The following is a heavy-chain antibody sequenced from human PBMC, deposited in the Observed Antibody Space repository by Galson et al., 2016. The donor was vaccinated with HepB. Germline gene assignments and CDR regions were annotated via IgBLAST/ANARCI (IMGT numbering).Heavy chain of an antibody. CDR1: GDAISGSTYY. CDR3: ARHRRERSPWDAFDV. V-gene: IGHV4-39*07. D-gene: IGHD1-26*01. CDR2: VYYSGST. Sequence: SETLSLTCTISGDAISGSTYYWGWIRQPPGKGLEWIGSVYYSGSTYNNPSVRSRLTISVDTSKNQFSLNLNSVTDADTAVYFCARHRRERSPWDAFDVWGQGTMVTVSS. J-gene: IGHJ3*01.